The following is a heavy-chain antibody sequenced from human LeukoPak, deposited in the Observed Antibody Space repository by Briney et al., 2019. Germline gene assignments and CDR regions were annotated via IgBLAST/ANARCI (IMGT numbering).Heavy chain of an antibody. CDR2: ISGSGGST. CDR1: GFTFSSYA. D-gene: IGHD3-10*01. J-gene: IGHJ4*02. Sequence: GGSLRLSCAASGFTFSSYAMSWVRQAPGKGLEWVSAISGSGGSTYYADSVKGRFTISRDNSKNTLYLQMNSLRAEDTAVYYCANVVRGANIAYYFDYWGQGTLVTVSS. CDR3: ANVVRGANIAYYFDY. V-gene: IGHV3-23*01.